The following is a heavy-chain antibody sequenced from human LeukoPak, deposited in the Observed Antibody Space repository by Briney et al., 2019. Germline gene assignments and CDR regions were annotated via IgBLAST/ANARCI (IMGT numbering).Heavy chain of an antibody. CDR3: AKPLSEAAGTGYGWFDY. Sequence: PGGSLRLSCAASGFTFSSYAMSWVRQAPGKGLEWVSAISGSGGSTYYADSVKGRFTISRDNSKNTLYLQMNSLRAEDTAVYYCAKPLSEAAGTGYGWFDYWGQGTLVTVSS. J-gene: IGHJ4*02. D-gene: IGHD6-13*01. V-gene: IGHV3-23*01. CDR2: ISGSGGST. CDR1: GFTFSSYA.